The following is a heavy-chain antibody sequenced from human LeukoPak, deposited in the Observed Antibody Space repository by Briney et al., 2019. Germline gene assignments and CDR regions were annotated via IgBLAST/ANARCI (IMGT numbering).Heavy chain of an antibody. V-gene: IGHV4-39*01. CDR2: IYYSGIT. CDR1: GDSISSSNYY. CDR3: ASLPSNDAFDM. J-gene: IGHJ3*02. Sequence: SETLSLTCTVSGDSISSSNYYWGWIRPPPGKGLEWIASIYYSGITYYNPSLNSRVTISVDTPKNQFSLKLNSVTAADTAVYYCASLPSNDAFDMWGQGTMVTVSS.